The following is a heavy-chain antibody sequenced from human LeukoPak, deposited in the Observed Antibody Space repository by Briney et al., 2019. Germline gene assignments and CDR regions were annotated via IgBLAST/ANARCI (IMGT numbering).Heavy chain of an antibody. D-gene: IGHD5-18*01. Sequence: GGSLRLSCAASGFTFSSYGMHWVRQAPGKGLEWVAVIWYDGSNKYYADSVKGRFTISRDNSKNTLYLQMNSLRAEDTAVYYCARRDGYSYGLDYWGQGTLVTVSS. V-gene: IGHV3-33*01. CDR1: GFTFSSYG. J-gene: IGHJ4*02. CDR3: ARRDGYSYGLDY. CDR2: IWYDGSNK.